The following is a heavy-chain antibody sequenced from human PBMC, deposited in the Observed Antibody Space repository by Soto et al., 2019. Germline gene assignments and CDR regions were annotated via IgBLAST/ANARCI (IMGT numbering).Heavy chain of an antibody. CDR1: GGTFSSYA. Sequence: VASVKVSCKASGGTFSSYAISWVRQAPGQGLEWMGGIIPIFGTANYAQKFQGRVTITADKSTSTAYMELSSLRSEDTAVYYCARDLAYCGGDCYSGGDYYYGMDVWGQGTTVTVSS. D-gene: IGHD2-21*02. V-gene: IGHV1-69*06. CDR2: IIPIFGTA. CDR3: ARDLAYCGGDCYSGGDYYYGMDV. J-gene: IGHJ6*02.